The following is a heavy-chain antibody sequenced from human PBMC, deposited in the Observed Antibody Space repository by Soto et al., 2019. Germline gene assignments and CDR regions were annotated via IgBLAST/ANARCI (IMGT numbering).Heavy chain of an antibody. J-gene: IGHJ2*01. D-gene: IGHD3-10*01. CDR1: GGSFSGYY. Sequence: QVHLQQWGAGLLKPSETLSLTCAVYGGSFSGYYWSWIRHPPGKGLEWIGEINNGGSSNYNPSLKSRGSMSVGTSNNQFSLKLTSVTAADTAVYYCARGRGDGYNQNWYFDLWGRGTLVTVSS. CDR3: ARGRGDGYNQNWYFDL. V-gene: IGHV4-34*01. CDR2: INNGGSS.